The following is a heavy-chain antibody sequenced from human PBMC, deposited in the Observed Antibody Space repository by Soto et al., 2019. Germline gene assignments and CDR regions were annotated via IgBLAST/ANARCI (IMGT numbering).Heavy chain of an antibody. CDR1: GGSVSSGSFY. CDR2: IYYNGDT. CDR3: ARRYIDNWNQGHSFAF. V-gene: IGHV4-39*01. Sequence: QLQLKQSGPGLVKPWETLSLTCTVSGGSVSSGSFYWGWIRQPPGKGLEWIGDIYYNGDTYYNPSLKSRVTISGDTSDNHFSLKLSYVTAADTAVYYCARRYIDNWNQGHSFAFWGQGTMVAVSS. D-gene: IGHD1-20*01. J-gene: IGHJ3*01.